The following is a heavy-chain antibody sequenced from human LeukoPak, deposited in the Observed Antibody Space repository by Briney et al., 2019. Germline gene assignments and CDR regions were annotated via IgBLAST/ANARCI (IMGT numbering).Heavy chain of an antibody. CDR1: GDSVSSNTAA. CDR2: TYYRSNWFN. CDR3: ARGGGSDSHFYYFGMDV. D-gene: IGHD2-15*01. Sequence: SQTLSLTCAISGDSVSSNTAAWNWIRRSPSRGLEWLGRTYYRSNWFNDYAVSVKGRLTVNPDTSKNHFSLQLKYVTPEDTAVYYCARGGGSDSHFYYFGMDVWGKGTTVTVSS. V-gene: IGHV6-1*01. J-gene: IGHJ6*04.